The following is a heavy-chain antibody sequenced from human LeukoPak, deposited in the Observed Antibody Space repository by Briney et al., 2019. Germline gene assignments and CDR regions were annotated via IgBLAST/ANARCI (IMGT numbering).Heavy chain of an antibody. D-gene: IGHD5-12*01. CDR2: IKTDGSST. J-gene: IGHJ4*02. CDR1: GFXFSSYW. Sequence: PGGSLRLSCAASGFXFSSYWMHWVRQAPGKGLVWVSHIKTDGSSTTYADSVKGRFTISRDNAKNTLYLQMNSLRAEDTAVYYCARDRGYTQDYWGQGTLVTVSS. CDR3: ARDRGYTQDY. V-gene: IGHV3-74*01.